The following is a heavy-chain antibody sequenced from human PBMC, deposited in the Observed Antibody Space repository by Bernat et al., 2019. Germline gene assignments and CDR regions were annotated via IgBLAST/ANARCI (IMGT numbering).Heavy chain of an antibody. Sequence: QVQLVQSGAEVKKPGSSVKVSCKASGGTFSSYAISWVRQAPGQGLEWMGGIIPIFGTANYAQKFQGRVKITADESTSTAYMELSSLRSEDTAVYYCAGAQTPGIAAAGNFDYWGQGTLVTVSS. J-gene: IGHJ4*02. V-gene: IGHV1-69*01. CDR3: AGAQTPGIAAAGNFDY. CDR2: IIPIFGTA. CDR1: GGTFSSYA. D-gene: IGHD6-13*01.